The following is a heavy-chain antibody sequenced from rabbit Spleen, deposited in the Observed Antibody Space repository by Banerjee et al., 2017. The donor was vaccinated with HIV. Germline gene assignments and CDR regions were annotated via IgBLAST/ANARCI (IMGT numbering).Heavy chain of an antibody. V-gene: IGHV1S47*01. CDR3: ARKDASTSLYYMYFNL. CDR2: IYNGDGST. J-gene: IGHJ4*01. CDR1: GFDFSSNT. D-gene: IGHD1-1*01. Sequence: QEQMVESGGGLVQPEGSLTLTCKASGFDFSSNTMCWVRQAPGKGLEWIACIYNGDGSTYYASWVNGRFSISRSTSLNTVTLQMTSLTGADTATYFCARKDASTSLYYMYFNLWGPGTLVTVS.